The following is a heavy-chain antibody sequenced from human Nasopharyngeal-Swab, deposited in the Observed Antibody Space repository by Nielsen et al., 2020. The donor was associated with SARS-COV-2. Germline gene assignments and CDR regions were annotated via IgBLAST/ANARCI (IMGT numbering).Heavy chain of an antibody. D-gene: IGHD5-18*01. J-gene: IGHJ4*02. Sequence: SVTVSCKASGYTFTSYGISWVRQAPGQGLEWMGWISGYNGKTNYAQMLQGRITMTTDTSPSTAYMELRSLKSDDTAVYYCAREGRLWLPDYWGQGTLVTVSS. V-gene: IGHV1-18*01. CDR3: AREGRLWLPDY. CDR2: ISGYNGKT. CDR1: GYTFTSYG.